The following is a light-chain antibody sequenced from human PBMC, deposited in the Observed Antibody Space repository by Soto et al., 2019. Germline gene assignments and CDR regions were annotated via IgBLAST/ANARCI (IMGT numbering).Light chain of an antibody. J-gene: IGLJ1*01. Sequence: QSALTQPPSASGSPGQSVTISCAGTSSDVGGYNLVSWYQQHPGKAPKLMIYEVSKRPSGVPDRFSGSKSGNTASLTISGLQAEDEADYYCCSFTSSNTHVFGTGTKLTVL. CDR3: CSFTSSNTHV. CDR1: SSDVGGYNL. V-gene: IGLV2-8*01. CDR2: EVS.